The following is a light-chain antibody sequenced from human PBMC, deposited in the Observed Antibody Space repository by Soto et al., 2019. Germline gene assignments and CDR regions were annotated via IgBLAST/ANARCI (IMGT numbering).Light chain of an antibody. J-gene: IGKJ1*01. CDR1: QSVSNW. CDR3: QQYDSYSWT. Sequence: DIQMTQSPSTLSASVGERVTITCRASQSVSNWLAWYQQKPGKAPNLLIYDVSSLESGVPSRFSGSGSGTEFILTIISLQPDDFATYYCQQYDSYSWTFGQGTKVDI. CDR2: DVS. V-gene: IGKV1-5*01.